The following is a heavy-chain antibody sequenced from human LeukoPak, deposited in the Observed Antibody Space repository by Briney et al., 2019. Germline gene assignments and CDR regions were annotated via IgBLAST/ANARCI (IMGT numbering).Heavy chain of an antibody. J-gene: IGHJ4*02. CDR3: ARVRGRDGYNFDF. CDR2: IYHSGST. Sequence: PSETLSLTCAVSGYSFSSGYYWGWIRQPPGKGLEWIGRIYHSGSTYYNPSLKSRVTISVDTSKNQSSLKLSSVTAADTAVYYCARVRGRDGYNFDFWGQGTLVTVSS. V-gene: IGHV4-38-2*01. D-gene: IGHD5-24*01. CDR1: GYSFSSGYY.